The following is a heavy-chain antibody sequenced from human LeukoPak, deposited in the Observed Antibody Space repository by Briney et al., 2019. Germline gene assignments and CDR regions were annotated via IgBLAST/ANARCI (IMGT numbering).Heavy chain of an antibody. Sequence: GASVKVSCKASVYTFTGYYMHWVRQAPGQGLEWMGWINPNSGGTNYAQKFQGRVTMTRDTSISTAYMELSRLRSDDTAVYYCARADYDFWSGYYRYYYMDVWGKGTTVTVSS. CDR2: INPNSGGT. D-gene: IGHD3-3*01. CDR1: VYTFTGYY. J-gene: IGHJ6*03. V-gene: IGHV1-2*02. CDR3: ARADYDFWSGYYRYYYMDV.